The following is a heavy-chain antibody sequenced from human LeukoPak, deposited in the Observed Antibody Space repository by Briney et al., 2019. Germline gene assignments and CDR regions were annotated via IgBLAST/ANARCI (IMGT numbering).Heavy chain of an antibody. Sequence: GGSLRPPCVASGFTFNTYGIHWVRQAPGKGLEWVAGISSDGNNKDYSDSVKGRFTISRDNSKNTLYLQMNSLRAEDTAVYYCAKAAYCTSTSCHFSGYAQRPLDSWGQGTLVTVSS. J-gene: IGHJ4*02. CDR1: GFTFNTYG. D-gene: IGHD2-2*01. CDR3: AKAAYCTSTSCHFSGYAQRPLDS. V-gene: IGHV3-30*18. CDR2: ISSDGNNK.